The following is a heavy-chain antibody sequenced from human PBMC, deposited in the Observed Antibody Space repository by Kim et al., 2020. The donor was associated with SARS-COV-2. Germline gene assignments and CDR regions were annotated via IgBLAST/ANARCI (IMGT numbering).Heavy chain of an antibody. CDR3: ARDLGGLGYFDY. D-gene: IGHD3-10*01. V-gene: IGHV4-4*07. Sequence: NYTPALKSRVTMSVDTSKNQFSLKLSSVTSADTAVYYCARDLGGLGYFDYWGQGTLVTVSS. J-gene: IGHJ4*02.